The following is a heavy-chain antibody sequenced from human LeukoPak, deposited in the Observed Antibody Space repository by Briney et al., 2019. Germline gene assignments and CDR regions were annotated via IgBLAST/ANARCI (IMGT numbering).Heavy chain of an antibody. CDR2: INAGNGNT. CDR3: ARGDCTNGVCYRPSDIYHYYGMDV. V-gene: IGHV1-3*01. CDR1: GYTFTSYA. Sequence: GASVKVSCKASGYTFTSYAMHWVRQAPGQRLEWMGWINAGNGNTKYSQKFQGRVTIARDTSASTAYMELSSLRSEDTAVYYCARGDCTNGVCYRPSDIYHYYGMDVWGQGTTVTVSS. J-gene: IGHJ6*02. D-gene: IGHD2-8*01.